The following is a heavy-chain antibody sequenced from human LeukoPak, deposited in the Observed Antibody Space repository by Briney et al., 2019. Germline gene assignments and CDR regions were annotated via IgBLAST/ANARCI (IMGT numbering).Heavy chain of an antibody. V-gene: IGHV3-53*01. CDR2: IYSGGST. J-gene: IGHJ6*02. Sequence: GGSLRLSCAASGFTVSSNYMSWVRQAPGKGLEWVSVIYSGGSTYYADSVKGRFTISRDNSKNTLYLQMNSLRAEDTAVYYCARIYYYYYGMDVWGQGTTVTVSS. CDR3: ARIYYYYYGMDV. CDR1: GFTVSSNY.